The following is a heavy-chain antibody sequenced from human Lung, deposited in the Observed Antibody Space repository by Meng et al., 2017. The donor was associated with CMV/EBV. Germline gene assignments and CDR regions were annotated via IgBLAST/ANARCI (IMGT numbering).Heavy chain of an antibody. V-gene: IGHV4-59*01. CDR3: ARVIAYRDYSSGWDQWYFDL. CDR2: IYYSGAT. CDR1: GVSISSYD. D-gene: IGHD6-19*01. Sequence: SXTLTLXCTVSGVSISSYDWSWIRQPPGKGLEWIGYIYYSGATNYNPSLKRRVTISVDTSKNQFSLKLNSVTARDTAVYYCARVIAYRDYSSGWDQWYFDLWXQGTXVTVSS. J-gene: IGHJ2*01.